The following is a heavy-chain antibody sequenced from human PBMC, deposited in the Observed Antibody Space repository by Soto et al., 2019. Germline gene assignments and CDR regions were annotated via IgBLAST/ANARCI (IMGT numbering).Heavy chain of an antibody. Sequence: ASVKVSCKASGYTFTSYYMHWVRQAPGQGLEWMGIINPSGGSTSYAQKFQGRVTMTRDTSTSTVYMELSSLRSEDTAVYYCARDRAGVVGATYFDYWGQGTLVTVSS. CDR2: INPSGGST. V-gene: IGHV1-46*01. J-gene: IGHJ4*02. CDR3: ARDRAGVVGATYFDY. D-gene: IGHD1-26*01. CDR1: GYTFTSYY.